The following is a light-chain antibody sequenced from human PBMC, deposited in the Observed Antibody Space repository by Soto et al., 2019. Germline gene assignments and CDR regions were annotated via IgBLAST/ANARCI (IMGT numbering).Light chain of an antibody. CDR3: QRYNNLWT. CDR1: QSISRW. V-gene: IGKV1-5*03. J-gene: IGKJ1*01. CDR2: KAS. Sequence: DLQMTQSPSTLSASVGDRVTITCRASQSISRWLAWYQQRPGKAPKLLIYKASTLESGVPSRFSGSGSGTEFTLTIDSLQPDDFALYYCQRYNNLWTFGQGTKVEIK.